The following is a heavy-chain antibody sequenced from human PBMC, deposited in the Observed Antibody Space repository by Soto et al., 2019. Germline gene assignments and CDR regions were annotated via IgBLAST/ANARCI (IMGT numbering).Heavy chain of an antibody. Sequence: GESLKISCKASGYSFTSYWISWVLQMPGKGLEWMGRIDPSDSYTNYSTSFQGHVTISADKSISTAYLQWSSLKASDTARYYCGRLECSGGSCYFYFEYWCRGTLVAVSS. V-gene: IGHV5-10-1*01. CDR2: IDPSDSYT. CDR3: GRLECSGGSCYFYFEY. D-gene: IGHD2-15*01. J-gene: IGHJ4*02. CDR1: GYSFTSYW.